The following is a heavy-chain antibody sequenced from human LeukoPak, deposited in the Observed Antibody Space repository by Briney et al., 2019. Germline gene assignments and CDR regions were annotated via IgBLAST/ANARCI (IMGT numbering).Heavy chain of an antibody. Sequence: GGSDRLSCAASGFTFSSYWMHWARQAPGKGLVWVSRINSDGSSISYADSVKGRFTISRDNSKNTLYLHMNSLRAEDTAVYYCAREHVDIVATIIGGFDYWGQGTLLTVSS. CDR3: AREHVDIVATIIGGFDY. V-gene: IGHV3-74*01. D-gene: IGHD5-12*01. CDR2: INSDGSSI. J-gene: IGHJ4*02. CDR1: GFTFSSYW.